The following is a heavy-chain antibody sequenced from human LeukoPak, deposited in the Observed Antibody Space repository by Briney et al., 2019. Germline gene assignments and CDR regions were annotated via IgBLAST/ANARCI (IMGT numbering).Heavy chain of an antibody. V-gene: IGHV3-21*06. CDR2: ISSSSSYI. D-gene: IGHD2-21*02. CDR1: GFTFSSYS. Sequence: GGSLRLSCAASGFTFSSYSMNWVRQAPGKGLEWVSSISSSSSYIYYADSVKGRFTISRDNAKNSLYLQMNSLRAEDTAVYYCARDQPPVVVTAIQGDYWGQGTLVTVSS. CDR3: ARDQPPVVVTAIQGDY. J-gene: IGHJ4*02.